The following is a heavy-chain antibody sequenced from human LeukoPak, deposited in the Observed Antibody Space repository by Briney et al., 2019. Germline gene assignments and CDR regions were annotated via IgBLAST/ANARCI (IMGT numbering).Heavy chain of an antibody. D-gene: IGHD6-13*01. Sequence: GGSLRLSCAASGFTFSSYSMNWVRQAPGKGLEWVSSISSSSSYIYYADSVKGRFTISRDNAKNSLYLQMNSLRAEDTAVYYCATTAGIAARYYFDYWGQGTLVTVSS. J-gene: IGHJ4*02. CDR1: GFTFSSYS. CDR3: ATTAGIAARYYFDY. CDR2: ISSSSSYI. V-gene: IGHV3-21*01.